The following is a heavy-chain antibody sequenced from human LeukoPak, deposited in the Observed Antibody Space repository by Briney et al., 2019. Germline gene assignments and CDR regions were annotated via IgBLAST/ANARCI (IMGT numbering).Heavy chain of an antibody. V-gene: IGHV1-18*01. D-gene: IGHD4-17*01. J-gene: IGHJ6*02. Sequence: ASVKVSCKASGYTFTSYGISWVRQAPGQGLEWMGRISAYNGNTNYAQKLQGRVTMTTDTSTSTAYMELRSLRSDDTAVYYCARDGPGDYGDSRAYYYGMDVWGQGTTVTVSS. CDR1: GYTFTSYG. CDR2: ISAYNGNT. CDR3: ARDGPGDYGDSRAYYYGMDV.